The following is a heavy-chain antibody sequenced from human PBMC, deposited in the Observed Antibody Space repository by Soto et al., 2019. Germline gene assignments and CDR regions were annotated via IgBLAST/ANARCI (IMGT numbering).Heavy chain of an antibody. CDR1: GYSFTGYH. Sequence: ASVKVSCKASGYSFTGYHIHWVRQAPGQGLEWLGRINPKSGGTSTAQKFQGWVTMTTDTSISTASMELTRLTSDDTAIYYCARGDSTDCSNGVYSDYYYGMDVWGQGTTVTVSS. CDR2: INPKSGGT. D-gene: IGHD2-8*01. V-gene: IGHV1-2*04. J-gene: IGHJ6*02. CDR3: ARGDSTDCSNGVYSDYYYGMDV.